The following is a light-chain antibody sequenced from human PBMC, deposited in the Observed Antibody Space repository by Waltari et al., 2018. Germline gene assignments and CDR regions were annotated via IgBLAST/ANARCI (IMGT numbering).Light chain of an antibody. Sequence: SALTQPPSVFGSPGQSITISCTGTSSDVGNYKRVSWYQQHPVKAPKLMIYAVSKRPSGVSNRFSGSKSGDMASLTISGLQPEDEAEYFCSSYAGSSKGVFGGGTKVTVL. CDR1: SSDVGNYKR. CDR2: AVS. J-gene: IGLJ2*01. CDR3: SSYAGSSKGV. V-gene: IGLV2-23*02.